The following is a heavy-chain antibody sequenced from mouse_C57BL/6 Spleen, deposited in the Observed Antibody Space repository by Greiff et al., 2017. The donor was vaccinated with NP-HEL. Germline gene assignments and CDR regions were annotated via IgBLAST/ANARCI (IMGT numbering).Heavy chain of an antibody. Sequence: QVQLQQPGPGLVQPSQCLSITCTVSGFSLTSYGVHWVRQSPGKGLEWLGVIWSGGSTDYNAAFISRLSISKDNSTSQVFFKMNSLQADDTAIYYCARKGYDYDRVYAMDYWGQGTSVTVSS. CDR1: GFSLTSYG. J-gene: IGHJ4*01. CDR3: ARKGYDYDRVYAMDY. CDR2: IWSGGST. D-gene: IGHD2-4*01. V-gene: IGHV2-2*01.